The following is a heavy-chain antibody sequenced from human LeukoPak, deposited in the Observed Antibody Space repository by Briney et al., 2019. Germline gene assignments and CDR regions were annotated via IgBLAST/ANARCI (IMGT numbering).Heavy chain of an antibody. CDR1: GFTFSRHG. CDR2: ISNDGSRQ. Sequence: WGSLRLSCAPSGFTFSRHGMHWVRQAPGKGLEWVAIISNDGSRQYYGHSVEGRFTISRDNSKNTLYLQMDSLRAEDTAVYYCARDRAWNYFDYWGQGTLVTVSS. D-gene: IGHD3-3*01. J-gene: IGHJ4*02. CDR3: ARDRAWNYFDY. V-gene: IGHV3-30*03.